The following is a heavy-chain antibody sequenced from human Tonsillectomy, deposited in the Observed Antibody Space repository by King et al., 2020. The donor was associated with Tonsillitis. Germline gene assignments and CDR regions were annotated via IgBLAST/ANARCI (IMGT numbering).Heavy chain of an antibody. Sequence: VQLVESGGGVVQPGRSLRLSCAASGFSFRNYGIHWFRQAPGKGLEWVAIIPYDGSNKYYADSVKGRFTVSRDNSKNTLYLQMNSLRVEETAVYYWAKGIAAAGDSYYSYGMDVWGQGTAVTVSS. J-gene: IGHJ6*02. V-gene: IGHV3-30*18. CDR1: GFSFRNYG. D-gene: IGHD6-13*01. CDR2: IPYDGSNK. CDR3: AKGIAAAGDSYYSYGMDV.